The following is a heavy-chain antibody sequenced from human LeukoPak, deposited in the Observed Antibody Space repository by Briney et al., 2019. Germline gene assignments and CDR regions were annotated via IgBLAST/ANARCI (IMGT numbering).Heavy chain of an antibody. Sequence: PGGSLRLSCAASGFTFRRYWMSWARQASGKGLEWVANINQDGSEKQYVDSVKGRLAISRDNAENSLYLQMNSLKAEDTAVYYCGRFTRSGDSVYWGQGTLVTVSS. D-gene: IGHD7-27*01. CDR1: GFTFRRYW. CDR3: GRFTRSGDSVY. V-gene: IGHV3-7*04. J-gene: IGHJ4*02. CDR2: INQDGSEK.